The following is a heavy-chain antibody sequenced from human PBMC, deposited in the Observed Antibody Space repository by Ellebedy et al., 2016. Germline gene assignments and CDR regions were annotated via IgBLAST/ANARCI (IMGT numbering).Heavy chain of an antibody. D-gene: IGHD3-3*01. Sequence: GGSLRLXXAASGFTFNVAGMTWVRQAPGKGLEWVATIVFSGTAAYYSDSAKGRFIISRDNVKNLVFLQMNSLRVEDTAVYYCTRDGSEWPRDVWGQGTLVTVSS. CDR2: IVFSGTAA. J-gene: IGHJ4*02. CDR1: GFTFNVAG. V-gene: IGHV3-21*06. CDR3: TRDGSEWPRDV.